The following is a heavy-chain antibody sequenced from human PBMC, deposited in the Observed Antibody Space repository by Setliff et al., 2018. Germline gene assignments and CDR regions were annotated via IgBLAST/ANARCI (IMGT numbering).Heavy chain of an antibody. CDR2: IRYDESNK. J-gene: IGHJ4*02. CDR3: AGVDCRGETCYLPFDH. V-gene: IGHV3-30*02. Sequence: HPGGSLRLSCEATGITFSTYGMHWVRQAPGKGLEWVAYIRYDESNKKYADSVNGRLTISRDNSKNTLYLQMSSLRLEDTAVYYCAGVDCRGETCYLPFDHWGQGTLVTVSS. CDR1: GITFSTYG. D-gene: IGHD2-21*01.